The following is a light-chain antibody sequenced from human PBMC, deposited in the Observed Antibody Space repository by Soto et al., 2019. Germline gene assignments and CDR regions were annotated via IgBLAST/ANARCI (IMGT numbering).Light chain of an antibody. CDR3: TSFTSSSTLYV. Sequence: QSALTQPASVSGSPGQSITISCTGTGSDVCAYNYVSWYQQHPDKAPKLMIYDVSDRPSGVSNRFSGSKSGNTASLTISGLQAEDEADYYCTSFTSSSTLYVFGAGTKLTVL. J-gene: IGLJ1*01. CDR1: GSDVCAYNY. CDR2: DVS. V-gene: IGLV2-14*01.